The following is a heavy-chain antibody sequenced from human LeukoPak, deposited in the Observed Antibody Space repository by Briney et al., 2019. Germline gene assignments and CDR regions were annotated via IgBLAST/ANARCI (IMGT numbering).Heavy chain of an antibody. CDR3: TTDGHGEMATINY. Sequence: ASVKVSCKVSGYTLTQLSMHWVRQAPGKGLEWMGGFDPEDGETIYAQKFQGRVTMTEDTSTDTAYMELSSLRSEDTAVYYCTTDGHGEMATINYWGQGTLVTVSS. J-gene: IGHJ4*02. D-gene: IGHD5-24*01. CDR2: FDPEDGET. CDR1: GYTLTQLS. V-gene: IGHV1-24*01.